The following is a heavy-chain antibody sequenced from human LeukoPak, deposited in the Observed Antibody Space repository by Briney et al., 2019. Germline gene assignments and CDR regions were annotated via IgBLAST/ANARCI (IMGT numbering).Heavy chain of an antibody. CDR3: AKDLWLVPNYFDY. D-gene: IGHD6-19*01. CDR2: ISGSGGRT. J-gene: IGHJ4*02. Sequence: GGSLRLSCAASGFTFSSYAMSWVRQAPGKGLEWVSAISGSGGRTYYADSVKGGFTISRDNSKNTLYLQMNSLRAEDTAVYYCAKDLWLVPNYFDYWGQGTLVTVSS. CDR1: GFTFSSYA. V-gene: IGHV3-23*01.